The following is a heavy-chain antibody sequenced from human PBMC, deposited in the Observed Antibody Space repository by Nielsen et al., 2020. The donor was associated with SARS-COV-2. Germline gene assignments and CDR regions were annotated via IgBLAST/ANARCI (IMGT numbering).Heavy chain of an antibody. CDR2: IYYSGST. CDR3: ARVIEALPLVVPAAPGPLYFDY. D-gene: IGHD2-2*01. CDR1: GGSISSSSYY. V-gene: IGHV4-39*07. J-gene: IGHJ4*02. Sequence: SETLSLTCTVSGGSISSSSYYWGWIRQPPGKGLEWIGSIYYSGSTYYNPSLKSRVTISVDKSKNQFSLKLSSVTAADTAVYYCARVIEALPLVVPAAPGPLYFDYWGQGTLVTVSS.